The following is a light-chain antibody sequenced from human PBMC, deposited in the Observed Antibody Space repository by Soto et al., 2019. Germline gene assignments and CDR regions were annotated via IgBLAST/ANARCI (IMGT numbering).Light chain of an antibody. V-gene: IGKV1-33*01. Sequence: DIQMTQSPSSLSASVGDRVTITCQASQDISNYLNWYQQKPGKAPKLLIYDASNLETGVPSRFSGSGSGTDFTFTISSLQPEDIATYYCQQYDNLPLPEYTFGQGTKLEIK. CDR3: QQYDNLPLPEYT. CDR1: QDISNY. CDR2: DAS. J-gene: IGKJ2*01.